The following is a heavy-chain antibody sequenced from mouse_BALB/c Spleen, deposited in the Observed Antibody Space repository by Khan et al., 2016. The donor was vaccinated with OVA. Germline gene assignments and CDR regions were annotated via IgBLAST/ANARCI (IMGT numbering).Heavy chain of an antibody. Sequence: VQLKESGAELVKPGASVKISCKATGYTFSSYWIEWVKQRPGHGLEWIGEILPGSGSTNYNEKFKGKATFTADTSSNTVYMQLSSLTSEDSAVYYCARYFYYCNYGVMDYWGQGTSVTVSS. V-gene: IGHV1-9*01. CDR2: ILPGSGST. D-gene: IGHD2-1*01. J-gene: IGHJ4*01. CDR3: ARYFYYCNYGVMDY. CDR1: GYTFSSYW.